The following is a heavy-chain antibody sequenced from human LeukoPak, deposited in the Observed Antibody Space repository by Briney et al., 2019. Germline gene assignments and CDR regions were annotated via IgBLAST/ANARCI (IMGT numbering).Heavy chain of an antibody. CDR3: ARVPFYVWGSYRPYYFDY. CDR2: INPNSGGT. Sequence: GASVKVSCKASGYTFTSYGISWVRQAPGQGLEWMGWINPNSGGTNYAQKFQGRVTMTRDTSISTAYMELSRLRSDDTAVYYCARVPFYVWGSYRPYYFDYWGQGTLVTVSS. V-gene: IGHV1-2*02. CDR1: GYTFTSYG. J-gene: IGHJ4*02. D-gene: IGHD3-16*02.